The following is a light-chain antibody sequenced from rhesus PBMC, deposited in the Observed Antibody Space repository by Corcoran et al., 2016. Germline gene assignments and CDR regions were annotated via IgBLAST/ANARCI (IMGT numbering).Light chain of an antibody. CDR1: QGISSY. J-gene: IGKJ4*01. CDR3: QQGNSNPLT. Sequence: DIQMSQSPSSLSASVGDRVTITCRASQGISSYLNWYQQKTGKAPKLLIYYANSLASGVPSRFRGSGSRTDFTLTIRSLQPEDFVTYYCQQGNSNPLTFGGGTKVEIK. V-gene: IGKV1-32*02. CDR2: YAN.